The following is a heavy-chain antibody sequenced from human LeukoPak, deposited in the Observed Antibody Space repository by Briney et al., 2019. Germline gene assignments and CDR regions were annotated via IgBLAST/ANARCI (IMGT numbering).Heavy chain of an antibody. V-gene: IGHV3-48*04. J-gene: IGHJ4*02. D-gene: IGHD5-12*01. CDR3: ARGDIVATNDY. CDR2: ISSSSSTI. Sequence: GGSLRLSCAASGFTFSSYSMNWVRQAPGEGLEWVSYISSSSSTIYYADSVKGRFTISRDNAKNSLYLQMNSLRAEDTAVYYCARGDIVATNDYWGQGTLVTVSS. CDR1: GFTFSSYS.